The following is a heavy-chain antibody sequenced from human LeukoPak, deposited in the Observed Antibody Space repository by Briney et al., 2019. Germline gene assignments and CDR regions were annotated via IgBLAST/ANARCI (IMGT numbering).Heavy chain of an antibody. V-gene: IGHV3-7*03. CDR2: IKQDGSEK. CDR1: GFTFSSYW. D-gene: IGHD4-17*01. Sequence: GRSLRLFCAASGFTFSSYWMSWVRQAPGKGLEWVGNIKQDGSEKYYVDSVKGRFTISRDNAKNSLYLQMNSLRAEDTAVYFCARGQTTVTNWGQGTLVTVSS. CDR3: ARGQTTVTN. J-gene: IGHJ4*02.